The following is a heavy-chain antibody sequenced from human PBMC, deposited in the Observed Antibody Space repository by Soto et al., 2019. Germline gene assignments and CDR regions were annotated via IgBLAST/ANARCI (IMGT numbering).Heavy chain of an antibody. J-gene: IGHJ4*02. CDR2: IISIFGTA. D-gene: IGHD6-19*01. Sequence: ASVKVSCKASGGTFSSYAISWVRQAPGQGLEWMGGIISIFGTANYAQKFQGRVTITADKSTSTAYMELSSLRSEDTAVYYCAREGAAVAADYFDYWGQGTLVTVSS. CDR1: GGTFSSYA. V-gene: IGHV1-69*06. CDR3: AREGAAVAADYFDY.